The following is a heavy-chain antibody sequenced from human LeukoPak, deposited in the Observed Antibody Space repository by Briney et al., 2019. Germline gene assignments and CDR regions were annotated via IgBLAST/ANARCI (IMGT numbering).Heavy chain of an antibody. CDR1: GGSSSGYY. Sequence: SETLSLTCAVYGGSSSGYYWSWLRQPPGKGLEWIGEINHSGSTNYNPSLKSRVTISVDTSKNQFSLKLSSVTAADTAVYYCAREFITMIVGARYFDLWGRGTLVTVSS. V-gene: IGHV4-34*01. J-gene: IGHJ2*01. CDR3: AREFITMIVGARYFDL. D-gene: IGHD3-22*01. CDR2: INHSGST.